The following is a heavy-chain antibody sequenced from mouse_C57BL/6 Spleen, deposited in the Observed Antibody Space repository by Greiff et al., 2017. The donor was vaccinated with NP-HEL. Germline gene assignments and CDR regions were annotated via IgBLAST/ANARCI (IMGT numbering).Heavy chain of an antibody. CDR1: GYTFTEYT. D-gene: IGHD2-3*01. CDR2: FYPGSGSI. V-gene: IGHV1-62-2*01. Sequence: VQVVESGAELVKPGASVKLSCKASGYTFTEYTIHWVKQRSGQGLEWIGWFYPGSGSIKYNEKFKDKATLTADKSSSTVYMELSRLTSEDSAVYFCARHDPPYDGFDYWGQGTTLTVSS. CDR3: ARHDPPYDGFDY. J-gene: IGHJ2*01.